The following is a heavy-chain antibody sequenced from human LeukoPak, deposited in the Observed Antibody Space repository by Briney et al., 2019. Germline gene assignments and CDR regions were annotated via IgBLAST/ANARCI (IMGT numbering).Heavy chain of an antibody. CDR2: INHSGST. V-gene: IGHV4-34*01. CDR1: GGSFSGYY. D-gene: IGHD6-19*01. Sequence: PSETLSLTCAVYGGSFSGYYWSWIRQPPGKGLEWIGEINHSGSTNYNPSLKSRVTISVDTSKNQFSLKLSSVTAADTAVYYCARGGVAGTLKTEFDYWGQETLVTVSS. J-gene: IGHJ4*02. CDR3: ARGGVAGTLKTEFDY.